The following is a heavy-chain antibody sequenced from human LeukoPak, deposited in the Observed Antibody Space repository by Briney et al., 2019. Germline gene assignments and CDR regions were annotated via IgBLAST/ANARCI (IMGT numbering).Heavy chain of an antibody. CDR3: ARGAARREFDY. J-gene: IGHJ4*02. CDR2: ISAYNGNT. CDR1: GYTFTGYY. V-gene: IGHV1-18*04. Sequence: GASVKVSCKASGYTFTGYYMHWVRQAPGQGLEWMGWISAYNGNTNYAQKLQGRVTMTTDTSTSTAYMELRSLRSDDTAVYYCARGAARREFDYWGQGTLVTVSS. D-gene: IGHD6-6*01.